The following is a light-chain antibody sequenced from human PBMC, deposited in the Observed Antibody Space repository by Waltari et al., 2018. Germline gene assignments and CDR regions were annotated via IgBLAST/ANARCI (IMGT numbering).Light chain of an antibody. CDR3: QQRSNWLT. J-gene: IGKJ4*01. V-gene: IGKV3-11*01. CDR1: QSVHSY. CDR2: YAS. Sequence: EIVLTQSTPTLPLSPGDRATLSCRTSQSVHSYFAWYQQKPGQAPRLLIYYASNRATGLPARFSGSGSGTDFTLTISSLEPEDFAVYYCQQRSNWLTFGGGTKVEIK.